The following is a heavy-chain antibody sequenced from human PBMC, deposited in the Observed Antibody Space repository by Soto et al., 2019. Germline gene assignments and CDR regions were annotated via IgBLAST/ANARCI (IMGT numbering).Heavy chain of an antibody. CDR1: GGSVSSYT. CDR3: AGDSGYSNYAFDF. Sequence: QVQLVQSGAEVKKPGSSVKVSCEASGGSVSSYTLSWVRQAPGQGLEWMGRIIPILGRANYAQKFQDRVTITADKSTSTAYMELSSLRSEDTAVYFCAGDSGYSNYAFDFWGQGTLITVSP. D-gene: IGHD4-4*01. V-gene: IGHV1-69*08. CDR2: IIPILGRA. J-gene: IGHJ4*02.